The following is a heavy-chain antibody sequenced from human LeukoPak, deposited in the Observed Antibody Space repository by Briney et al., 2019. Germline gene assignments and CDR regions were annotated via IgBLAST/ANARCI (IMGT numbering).Heavy chain of an antibody. J-gene: IGHJ4*02. D-gene: IGHD1-26*01. CDR2: ISGSGGSI. Sequence: PGGSLRLSCAASGFTFSSYAMSWVRQAPGKGLEWVSAISGSGGSIYYADSVKGRFTISRDNSKNTLYLQMNSLRAEDTAIYYCAKKVSSSGSYENWGQGTLVTVSS. CDR3: AKKVSSSGSYEN. V-gene: IGHV3-23*01. CDR1: GFTFSSYA.